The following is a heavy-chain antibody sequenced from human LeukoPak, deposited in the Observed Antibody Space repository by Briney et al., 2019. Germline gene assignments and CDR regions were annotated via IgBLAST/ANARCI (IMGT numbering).Heavy chain of an antibody. Sequence: PLETLSLTCAVYGESLSDFYWSWIRQPPGKGLEWIGEINHSGSTNYNPSLKSRVTISVDTSKNQFSLKLSSVTAADTAVYYCARGRGSTTYYYYYYGMDVWGQGTTVTVSS. CDR3: ARGRGSTTYYYYYYGMDV. CDR2: INHSGST. J-gene: IGHJ6*02. CDR1: GESLSDFY. V-gene: IGHV4-34*01. D-gene: IGHD4-17*01.